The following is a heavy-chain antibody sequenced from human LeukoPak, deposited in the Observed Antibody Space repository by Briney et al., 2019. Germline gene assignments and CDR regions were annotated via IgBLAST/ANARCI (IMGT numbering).Heavy chain of an antibody. CDR1: GGSISSYY. CDR3: ARGVVGARTYWYFDL. CDR2: IYYSGST. Sequence: SETLSLTCTVSGGSISSYYWSWIRQPPGKGLEWIGYIYYSGSTNYNPSLKSRVTISVDTSKNQFSLKLSSVTAADTAVYYCARGVVGARTYWYFDLWGRGTLVTVSS. V-gene: IGHV4-59*12. D-gene: IGHD2-15*01. J-gene: IGHJ2*01.